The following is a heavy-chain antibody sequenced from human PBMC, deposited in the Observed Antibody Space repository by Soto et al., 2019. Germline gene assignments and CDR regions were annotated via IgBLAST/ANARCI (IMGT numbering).Heavy chain of an antibody. V-gene: IGHV3-11*01. J-gene: IGHJ6*02. CDR2: ISSSGSSI. D-gene: IGHD3-10*01. CDR3: ARVRFGEWGYAMDV. Sequence: QVQLVESGGGLVKPGGSLRLSCAASGLTFSDCYMNWIRQAPGKGLECVSYISSSGSSINYAGSVKGRFTISRDNAKNSLYLQMNSLRAEDTAMYYCARVRFGEWGYAMDVWGQGATVTVSS. CDR1: GLTFSDCY.